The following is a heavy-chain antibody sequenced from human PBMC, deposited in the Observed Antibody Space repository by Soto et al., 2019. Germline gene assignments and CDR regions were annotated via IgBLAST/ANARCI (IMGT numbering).Heavy chain of an antibody. D-gene: IGHD3-10*01. J-gene: IGHJ3*02. CDR2: FRGRGDGT. CDR3: AKGPDPGAFDI. CDR1: GFAFDSYA. V-gene: IGHV3-23*01. Sequence: GGSLRLSCAASGFAFDSYAMTWVRQAPGKGLEWVSTFRGRGDGTYYADSVKGRFTVSRDNSNNQLYLQMNGLRAEDTAVYYCAKGPDPGAFDIWGQGTMVTVSS.